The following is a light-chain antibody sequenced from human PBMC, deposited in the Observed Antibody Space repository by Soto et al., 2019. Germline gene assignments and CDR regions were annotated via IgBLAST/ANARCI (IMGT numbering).Light chain of an antibody. CDR3: ASWDSDLDGFV. V-gene: IGLV1-51*01. CDR2: DNS. Sequence: QSLLAQSPSVSAAPGQRVTISCSGSSSNIPYQFVSWYKQFPGMAPTLLIYDNSRRPSGVPDRFSATKSGPSATLDIAGLQTADEAVYYCASWDSDLDGFVFGPGTKLTVL. J-gene: IGLJ1*01. CDR1: SSNIPYQF.